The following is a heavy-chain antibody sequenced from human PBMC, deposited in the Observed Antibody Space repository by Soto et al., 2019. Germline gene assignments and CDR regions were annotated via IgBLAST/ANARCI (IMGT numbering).Heavy chain of an antibody. CDR1: GYTFTSYA. J-gene: IGHJ4*02. Sequence: QVQLVQSGAEVKKPGASVKVSCKASGYTFTSYALQWVRQAPGKRLEWMGWINAGNGNTKYSQQFQGRVTITSDTSASTDYMELSSLSSEDTAVYYCARDLGGWTDYWGQGTLVTVSS. D-gene: IGHD6-19*01. CDR3: ARDLGGWTDY. CDR2: INAGNGNT. V-gene: IGHV1-3*01.